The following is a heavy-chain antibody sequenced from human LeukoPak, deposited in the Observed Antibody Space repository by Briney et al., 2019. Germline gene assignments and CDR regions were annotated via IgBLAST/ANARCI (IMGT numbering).Heavy chain of an antibody. V-gene: IGHV1-2*02. J-gene: IGHJ3*02. CDR3: ARGNYGYAFDM. CDR1: GYTFTAYY. D-gene: IGHD1-7*01. CDR2: INPNSGVT. Sequence: ASVKVSCKTSGYTFTAYYLHWVRQAPGQGLEWMGWINPNSGVTYYAQKFQGRVTMTRDTSINTAYMELGRLTSDDTAVYHCARGNYGYAFDMWSQGTMVPVSS.